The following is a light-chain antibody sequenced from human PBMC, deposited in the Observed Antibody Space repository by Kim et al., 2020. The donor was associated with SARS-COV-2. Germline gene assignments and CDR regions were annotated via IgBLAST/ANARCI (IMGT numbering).Light chain of an antibody. CDR1: SLRSYY. Sequence: LGQTVRITCQGDSLRSYYASWYQQKPGQAPVLVIYGKNNRPSGIPDRFSGSSSGNTASLTITGAQAEDEADYYGNSRDSSGNHPDVFGTGTKVTVL. V-gene: IGLV3-19*01. CDR2: GKN. J-gene: IGLJ1*01. CDR3: NSRDSSGNHPDV.